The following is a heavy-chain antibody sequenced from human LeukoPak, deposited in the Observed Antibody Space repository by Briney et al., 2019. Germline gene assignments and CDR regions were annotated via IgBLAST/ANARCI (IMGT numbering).Heavy chain of an antibody. CDR1: GGTFSSYA. Sequence: ASVKVSCKASGGTFSSYAISWVRQAPGQGLEWMGRIIPIFGTANYAQKFQGRVTITTDESTSTAYMELSSLRSGDTAVYYCARGIERSSSWYYADYRGRGTLVTVSS. D-gene: IGHD6-13*01. J-gene: IGHJ4*02. CDR3: ARGIERSSSWYYADY. V-gene: IGHV1-69*05. CDR2: IIPIFGTA.